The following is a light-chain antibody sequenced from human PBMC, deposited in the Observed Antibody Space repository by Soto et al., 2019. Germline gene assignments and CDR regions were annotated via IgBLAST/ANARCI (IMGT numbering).Light chain of an antibody. CDR1: SSDVGGYNS. Sequence: QSAVTQPASVSGSPGLSIAISCTGTSSDVGGYNSVSWYQQHPGKAPKLMIYDVSNRPSGVSNRFSGSKSGNTASLTISGLQAEDEGDYYCSSYTTGGSYVFGTGTKLTVL. J-gene: IGLJ1*01. CDR3: SSYTTGGSYV. CDR2: DVS. V-gene: IGLV2-14*01.